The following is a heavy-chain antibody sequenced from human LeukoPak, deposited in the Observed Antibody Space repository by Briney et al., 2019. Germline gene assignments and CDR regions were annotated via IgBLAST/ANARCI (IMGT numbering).Heavy chain of an antibody. J-gene: IGHJ4*02. D-gene: IGHD3-22*01. CDR2: INHSGST. CDR1: GGSFSGYY. V-gene: IGHV4-34*01. Sequence: PSGTLSLTCAVYGGSFSGYYRSWIRQPPGKGLEWIGEINHSGSTNYNPSLKSRVTISVDTSKNQFSLKLSSVTAADTAVYYCARDDYYDSSGYQTFFDYWGQGTLVTVSS. CDR3: ARDDYYDSSGYQTFFDY.